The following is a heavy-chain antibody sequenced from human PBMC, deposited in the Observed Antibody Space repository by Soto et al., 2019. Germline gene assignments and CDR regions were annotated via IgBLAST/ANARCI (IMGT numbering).Heavy chain of an antibody. V-gene: IGHV4-39*01. Sequence: SETLSLTCTVSGGSISSSSYYWGWIRQPPGKGLEWIGSIYYSGSTYYNPSLKSRVTISVDTPKNQFSLKLSSVTAADTAVYYCARHPSYYDFWSATRGYYGMDVWGQGTRVTVSS. CDR3: ARHPSYYDFWSATRGYYGMDV. D-gene: IGHD3-3*01. J-gene: IGHJ6*02. CDR1: GGSISSSSYY. CDR2: IYYSGST.